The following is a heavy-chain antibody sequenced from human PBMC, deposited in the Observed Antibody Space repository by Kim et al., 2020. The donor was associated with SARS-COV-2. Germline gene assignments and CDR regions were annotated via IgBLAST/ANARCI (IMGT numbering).Heavy chain of an antibody. CDR2: IYYSGST. CDR1: GGSISSYY. CDR3: ASGYYYDSSGAFDI. D-gene: IGHD3-22*01. Sequence: SETLSLTCTVSGGSISSYYWSWIRQPPGKGLEWIGYIYYSGSTNYNPSLKSRVTISVDTSKNQFSLKLSSVTAADTAVYYCASGYYYDSSGAFDIWGQGTMVTVSS. J-gene: IGHJ3*02. V-gene: IGHV4-59*13.